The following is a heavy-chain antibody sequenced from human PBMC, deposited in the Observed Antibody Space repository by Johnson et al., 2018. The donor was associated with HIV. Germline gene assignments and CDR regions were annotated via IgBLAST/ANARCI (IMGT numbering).Heavy chain of an antibody. CDR2: IYSGGST. V-gene: IGHV3-66*02. J-gene: IGHJ3*02. D-gene: IGHD4-23*01. CDR3: ARGYGGNYDAFDI. CDR1: GFTVSSNY. Sequence: VQLVESGGGLVQPGGSPRLSCAASGFTVSSNYMSWVRQAPGKGLEWVSVIYSGGSTYYADSVKGRFTISRDNSKNTLYLQMNSLRAEDTAVYYCARGYGGNYDAFDIWGQGTMVTVSS.